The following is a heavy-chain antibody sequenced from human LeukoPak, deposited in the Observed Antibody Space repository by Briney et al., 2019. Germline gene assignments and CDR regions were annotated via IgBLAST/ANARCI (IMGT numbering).Heavy chain of an antibody. CDR1: GGTFSSYA. V-gene: IGHV1-69*04. CDR3: ARDGGDDYGDLLI. CDR2: IIPILGIA. D-gene: IGHD4-17*01. Sequence: SVKVSCKASGGTFSSYAISWVRQAPGQGLEWMGRIIPILGIANYAQKFQGRVTITTDESTSTAYMELSSLRSEDTAVYYCARDGGDDYGDLLIWGQGTMVTVSS. J-gene: IGHJ3*02.